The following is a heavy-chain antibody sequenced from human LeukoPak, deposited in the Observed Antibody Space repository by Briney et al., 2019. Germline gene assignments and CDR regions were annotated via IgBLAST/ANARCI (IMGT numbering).Heavy chain of an antibody. D-gene: IGHD3-3*01. J-gene: IGHJ4*02. CDR3: ARGRRITIFGVVPGVFDY. V-gene: IGHV4-30-4*08. CDR1: GGSTSSGDYY. Sequence: SQTLSLTCTVSGGSTSSGDYYWSWIRQPPGKGLEWIGYSYYSGSTYYNPSLKSRVTISVDTSKNQFSLKLSSVTAADTAVYYCARGRRITIFGVVPGVFDYWGQGTLVTVSS. CDR2: SYYSGST.